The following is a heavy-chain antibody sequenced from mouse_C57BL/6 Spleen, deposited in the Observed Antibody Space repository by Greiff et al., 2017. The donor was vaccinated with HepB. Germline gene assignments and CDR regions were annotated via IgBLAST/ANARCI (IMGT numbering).Heavy chain of an antibody. V-gene: IGHV1-22*01. CDR1: GYTFTDYN. Sequence: EVQLQESGPELVKPGASVKMSCKASGYTFTDYNMHWVKQSHGKSLEWIGYINPNNGGTSYNQKFKGKATLTVNKSSSTAYMELRSLTSEDSAVYYCARSGVRRYFDYWGQGTTLTVSS. D-gene: IGHD2-2*01. CDR3: ARSGVRRYFDY. CDR2: INPNNGGT. J-gene: IGHJ2*01.